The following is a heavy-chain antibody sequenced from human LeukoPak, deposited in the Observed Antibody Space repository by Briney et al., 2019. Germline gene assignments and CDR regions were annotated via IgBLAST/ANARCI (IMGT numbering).Heavy chain of an antibody. D-gene: IGHD2-2*01. J-gene: IGHJ6*02. CDR1: GGSISSGSYY. CDR2: IYTNGST. Sequence: SQTLSLTCTVSGGSISSGSYYWSWIRQPAGKGLEWIGRIYTNGSTNYNPSLKSRVTISVDTSKTQFSLKLSSVTAADTAVYYCASTCSSTSCSSYHCYYGMDVWGQGTTVTVSS. V-gene: IGHV4-61*02. CDR3: ASTCSSTSCSSYHCYYGMDV.